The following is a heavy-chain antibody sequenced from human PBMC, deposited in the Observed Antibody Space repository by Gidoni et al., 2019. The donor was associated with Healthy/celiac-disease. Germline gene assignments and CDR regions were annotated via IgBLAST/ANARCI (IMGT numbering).Heavy chain of an antibody. CDR2: INHSGST. Sequence: QVQLQQWGAGLLKPSEALSLTCAVYGGSSSGYYWSWIRQPPGKGLEWIEEINHSGSTNYNPSLKSRVTISVDTSKNQFSLKLSSLTAADTAVYYCARDNARYYYYYGMDVWGQGTTVTVSS. D-gene: IGHD1-20*01. J-gene: IGHJ6*02. CDR1: GGSSSGYY. CDR3: ARDNARYYYYYGMDV. V-gene: IGHV4-34*01.